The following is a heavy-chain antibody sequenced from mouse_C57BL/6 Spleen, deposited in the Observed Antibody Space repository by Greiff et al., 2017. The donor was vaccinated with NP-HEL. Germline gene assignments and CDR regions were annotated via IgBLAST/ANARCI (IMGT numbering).Heavy chain of an antibody. J-gene: IGHJ2*01. Sequence: QVQLQQSGAELVKPGASVKMSCKASGYTFTSYWITWVKQRPGQGLAWIGDIYPGSGSTNYNEKFKSKATLTVDTSSSTAYMQLSSLTSEDSAVYYCARSEKTHLDYWGQGTTLTVSS. CDR3: ARSEKTHLDY. CDR2: IYPGSGST. V-gene: IGHV1-55*01. CDR1: GYTFTSYW.